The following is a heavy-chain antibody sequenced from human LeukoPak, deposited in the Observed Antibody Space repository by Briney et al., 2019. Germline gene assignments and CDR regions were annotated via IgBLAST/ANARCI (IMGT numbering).Heavy chain of an antibody. Sequence: SETLSLTCTVSDDSISDYYRGWLRQPPGKGLEWIGYFHNSGTSTYNPSLKSRVTISADTSKNQFSLKLNSLTTADTAVYYCTRGAAWLIDYWGQGILVTVSS. J-gene: IGHJ4*02. CDR3: TRGAAWLIDY. V-gene: IGHV4-59*12. CDR2: FHNSGTS. D-gene: IGHD3-16*01. CDR1: DDSISDYY.